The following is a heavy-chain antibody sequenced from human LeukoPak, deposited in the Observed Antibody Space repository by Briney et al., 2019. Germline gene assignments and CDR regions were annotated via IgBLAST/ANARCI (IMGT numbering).Heavy chain of an antibody. J-gene: IGHJ4*02. D-gene: IGHD6-13*01. CDR3: ARVGYSSSWPTEY. V-gene: IGHV3-21*01. Sequence: PGGSLRLSCVASGFTFSNAWMNWVRQAPGKGLEWVSSISSSSSYIYYADSVKGRFTISRDNAKNSLYLQMNSLRAEDTAVYYCARVGYSSSWPTEYWGQGTLVTVSS. CDR1: GFTFSNAW. CDR2: ISSSSSYI.